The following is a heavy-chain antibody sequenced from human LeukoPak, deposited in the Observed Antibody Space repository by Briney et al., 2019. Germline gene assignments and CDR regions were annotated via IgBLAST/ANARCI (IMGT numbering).Heavy chain of an antibody. CDR3: ARGGCSSPSCYTGSWFDP. Sequence: PSETLSLTCTVSGGSISSSSYYWGWIRQPPGKGLEWIVSIYYSGSTYYNPSLKSRVTISVDTSKNQFSLKLSSVTAADTAVYYCARGGCSSPSCYTGSWFDPWGQGTLVTVSS. V-gene: IGHV4-39*07. J-gene: IGHJ5*02. CDR1: GGSISSSSYY. D-gene: IGHD2-2*02. CDR2: IYYSGST.